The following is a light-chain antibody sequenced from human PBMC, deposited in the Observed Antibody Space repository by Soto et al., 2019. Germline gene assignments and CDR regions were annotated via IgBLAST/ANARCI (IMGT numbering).Light chain of an antibody. CDR1: QIVSGW. J-gene: IGKJ1*01. V-gene: IGKV1-5*01. CDR3: QQYETFSGT. Sequence: DTQMTQTPSTLSASVGDTVTVTCRASQIVSGWLAWYQRKQGEAPKLLIYDASALPRGVPSRFSGSGSGTKFTLTIASLQPDDFATYYCQQYETFSGTFGPGTKVDIK. CDR2: DAS.